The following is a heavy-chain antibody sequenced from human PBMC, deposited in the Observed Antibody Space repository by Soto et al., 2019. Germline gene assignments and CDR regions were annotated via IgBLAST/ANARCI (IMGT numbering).Heavy chain of an antibody. J-gene: IGHJ4*02. CDR2: ISAYNGNT. Sequence: QVQLVQSGAEVKKPGASVKVSCKASGYTFTSYGISWVRQAPGQGLEWMGWISAYNGNTNYAQKLQGRVTMTTDTSTSTVYMELRSLRSDDTDVYYCERDLRPYYFDYWGQGTLVTVSS. CDR3: ERDLRPYYFDY. V-gene: IGHV1-18*01. CDR1: GYTFTSYG.